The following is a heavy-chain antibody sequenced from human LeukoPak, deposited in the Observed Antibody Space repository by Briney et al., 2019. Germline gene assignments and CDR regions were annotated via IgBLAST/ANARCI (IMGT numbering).Heavy chain of an antibody. CDR3: AKDIGSIAVAGTLVRGSLKSTTV. CDR1: GFTFDDYA. V-gene: IGHV3-43*02. Sequence: GGSLRLSCAASGFTFDDYAMHWVRHAPGKGLEWVSLISGDGGSTYYADSVKGRFTISRDNSKNSLYLQMNSLRTEDTALYYCAKDIGSIAVAGTLVRGSLKSTTVWGQGTTVTVSS. CDR2: ISGDGGST. D-gene: IGHD6-19*01. J-gene: IGHJ6*02.